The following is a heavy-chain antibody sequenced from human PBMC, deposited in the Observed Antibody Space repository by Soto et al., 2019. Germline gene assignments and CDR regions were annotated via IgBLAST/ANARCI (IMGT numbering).Heavy chain of an antibody. CDR2: INAGNGNT. V-gene: IGHV1-3*01. CDR1: GYTFTSYA. D-gene: IGHD6-13*01. Sequence: ASVKVSCKASGYTFTSYAMYWVRQAPGQRLEWMGWINAGNGNTKYSQKFQGRVTITRDTSASTAYMELSSLRFEDTAVYYCARVSPGYSCSWYTFGYYYYGMDVWGQGTTVTVSS. J-gene: IGHJ6*02. CDR3: ARVSPGYSCSWYTFGYYYYGMDV.